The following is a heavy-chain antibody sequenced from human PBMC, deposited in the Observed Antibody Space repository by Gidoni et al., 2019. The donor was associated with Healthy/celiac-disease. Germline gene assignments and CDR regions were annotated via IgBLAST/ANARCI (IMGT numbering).Heavy chain of an antibody. CDR2: ISGSGGST. Sequence: EVQLLESGGGLVQPGGSLRLSCAASGFTFSSYAMSWVRQAPGKGLEWVSAISGSGGSTYYADSVKGRFTISRDNSKNTLCLQMNSLRAEDTAVYYCAKLSGYSYGYFDYWGQGTMVTVSS. CDR3: AKLSGYSYGYFDY. D-gene: IGHD5-18*01. J-gene: IGHJ4*02. CDR1: GFTFSSYA. V-gene: IGHV3-23*01.